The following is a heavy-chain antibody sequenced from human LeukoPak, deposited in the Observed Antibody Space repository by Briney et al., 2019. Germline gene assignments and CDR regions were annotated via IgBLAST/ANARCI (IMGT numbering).Heavy chain of an antibody. CDR3: ASLRYCSGGSCYSRLYNWFDP. J-gene: IGHJ5*02. V-gene: IGHV4-39*07. Sequence: SETLSLTCTISGASINIISYYWGWIRQPPGKGLEWVGSIHYTGSTFYNPSLKSRATISVDTSKNQFSLKLTSVTAADTAVYYCASLRYCSGGSCYSRLYNWFDPWGQGTLVTVSS. CDR1: GASINIISYY. D-gene: IGHD2-15*01. CDR2: IHYTGST.